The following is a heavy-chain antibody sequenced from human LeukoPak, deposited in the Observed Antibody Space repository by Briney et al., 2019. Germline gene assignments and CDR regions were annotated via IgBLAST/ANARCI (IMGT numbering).Heavy chain of an antibody. CDR2: IYYSGST. CDR3: ARHGSGWYFDY. CDR1: GYSISSGYY. Sequence: SETLSLTCTVSGYSISSGYYWGWIRQPPGKGLEWIGSIYYSGSTYYNPSLKSRVTISVDTSKNQFSLKLSSVTAADTAVYYCARHGSGWYFDYWGQGTLVTVSS. V-gene: IGHV4-38-2*02. D-gene: IGHD6-19*01. J-gene: IGHJ4*02.